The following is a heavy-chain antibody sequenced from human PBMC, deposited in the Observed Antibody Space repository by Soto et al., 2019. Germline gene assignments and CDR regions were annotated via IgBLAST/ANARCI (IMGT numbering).Heavy chain of an antibody. CDR1: GGSISSGGYY. CDR3: ARLSNPWGNSVMDY. Sequence: QVQLQESGPGLVKPSQTLSLTCTVSGGSISSGGYYWSLIRQHPGKGLEWIGYIYYSGSTYYNPSLKSRVTISVDTSKNQFSLKLSSVTAADTAVYYCARLSNPWGNSVMDYWGQGTLVTVSS. D-gene: IGHD3-16*01. J-gene: IGHJ4*02. V-gene: IGHV4-31*03. CDR2: IYYSGST.